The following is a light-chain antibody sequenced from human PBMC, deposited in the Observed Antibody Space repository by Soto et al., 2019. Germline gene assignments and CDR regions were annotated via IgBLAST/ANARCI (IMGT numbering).Light chain of an antibody. V-gene: IGKV3-20*01. CDR1: QSVSSSY. Sequence: EIVLTQSPGTLSLSPGERATLSCRASQSVSSSYLAWYQQKPGQPPRLLIYGASSRATGIPDRFSGSGSGTDFTLTISRLEPEDFAVYYCQQYGSSPPFGGGTKVDIK. CDR2: GAS. CDR3: QQYGSSPP. J-gene: IGKJ4*01.